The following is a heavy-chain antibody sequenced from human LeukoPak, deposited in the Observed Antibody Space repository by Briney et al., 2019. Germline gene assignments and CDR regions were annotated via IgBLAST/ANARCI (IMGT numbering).Heavy chain of an antibody. CDR3: AVTLWFTDLFDY. Sequence: SVSVTCKASGGTFSSYAISWVRQAPGQGLEWMGGIIPIFGTANYAQKFQGRVTITADESTSTAYMELSSLRSEDTAVYYCAVTLWFTDLFDYWGQGTLVTVSS. V-gene: IGHV1-69*01. J-gene: IGHJ4*02. D-gene: IGHD3-10*01. CDR2: IIPIFGTA. CDR1: GGTFSSYA.